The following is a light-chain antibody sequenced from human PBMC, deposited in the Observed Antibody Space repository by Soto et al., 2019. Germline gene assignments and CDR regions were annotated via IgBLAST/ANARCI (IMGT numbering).Light chain of an antibody. CDR3: QQYGSSPPT. J-gene: IGKJ1*01. CDR2: GAS. V-gene: IGKV3-20*01. CDR1: QSINNNY. Sequence: EIVLTQSPGTLSLPPGERAVLSCRASQSINNNYLAWYQRKPGRAPRLLIYGASSRATDIRHRFVGSGSGTDFNLTINRLEPDDFAVYFCQQYGSSPPTFGQGTKV.